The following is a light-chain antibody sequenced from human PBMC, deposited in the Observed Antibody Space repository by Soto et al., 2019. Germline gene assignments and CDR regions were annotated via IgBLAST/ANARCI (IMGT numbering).Light chain of an antibody. J-gene: IGKJ1*01. Sequence: EIVLTQSPGTLSLSPGERVTLSCRASQRVTNSYLAWYQQKPGQAPRLLIYGASSRATGIPDRFSGGGSGTDFTLTISTVEPEDFAVYNCQQYGSSPLTFGQGTKVEI. CDR1: QRVTNSY. V-gene: IGKV3-20*01. CDR2: GAS. CDR3: QQYGSSPLT.